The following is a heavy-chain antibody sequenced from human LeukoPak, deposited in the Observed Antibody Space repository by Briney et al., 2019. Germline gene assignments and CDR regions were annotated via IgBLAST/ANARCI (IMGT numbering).Heavy chain of an antibody. CDR1: GYTFNNYG. Sequence: ASVIVSCKASGYTFNNYGISWVRQAPGQGLEWMAWISANNGETRYAQNLQGRVTMTTDTSTSTAYMELRSLRSDDTAVYYCARVPPSAHQLLSSDYWGQGTQVTVSS. CDR3: ARVPPSAHQLLSSDY. CDR2: ISANNGET. V-gene: IGHV1-18*04. D-gene: IGHD2-2*01. J-gene: IGHJ4*02.